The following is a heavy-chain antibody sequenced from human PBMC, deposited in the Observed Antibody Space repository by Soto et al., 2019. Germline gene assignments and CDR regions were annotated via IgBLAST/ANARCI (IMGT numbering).Heavy chain of an antibody. CDR1: GYTFTSYG. CDR2: ISAYNGNT. Sequence: ASVKVSCKASGYTFTSYGISWVRQAPGQGLEWMGWISAYNGNTNYAQKLQGRVTMTTDTSTNAAYMELSSLRSEDTAVYYCATYYYDSSGYFFDYWGQGTLVTVSS. V-gene: IGHV1-18*01. CDR3: ATYYYDSSGYFFDY. J-gene: IGHJ4*02. D-gene: IGHD3-22*01.